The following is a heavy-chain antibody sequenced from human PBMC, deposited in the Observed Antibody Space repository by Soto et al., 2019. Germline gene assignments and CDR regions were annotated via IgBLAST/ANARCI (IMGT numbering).Heavy chain of an antibody. Sequence: ASVKVSCKASGYSFISYGISWVRQAPGQGLECMGWISGYNGNTNIAQKLQGRVTMTTDTSTSTAYMELRSLTFDDTAMYFCAEGPQPQNYVRMTAYNRHWAQGTLVTVSS. CDR3: AEGPQPQNYVRMTAYNRH. V-gene: IGHV1-18*01. J-gene: IGHJ4*02. D-gene: IGHD3-10*01. CDR2: ISGYNGNT. CDR1: GYSFISYG.